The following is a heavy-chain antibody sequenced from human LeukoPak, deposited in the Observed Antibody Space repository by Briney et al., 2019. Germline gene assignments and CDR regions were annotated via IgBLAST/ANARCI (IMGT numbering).Heavy chain of an antibody. D-gene: IGHD1-26*01. J-gene: IGHJ3*02. V-gene: IGHV4-30-2*01. CDR3: ARAWSGSYYFYAFDI. CDR1: GGSISSGGYS. Sequence: SQTLSLTCAVSGGSISSGGYSWSWIRQPPGKGLEWLGYIYHSGSTYYNPSLKSRVTISVDRSKNQFSLKLSSVTAADTAVYYCARAWSGSYYFYAFDIWGQGTMVTVSS. CDR2: IYHSGST.